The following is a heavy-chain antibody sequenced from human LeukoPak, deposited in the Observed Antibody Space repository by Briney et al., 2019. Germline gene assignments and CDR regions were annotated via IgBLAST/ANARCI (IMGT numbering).Heavy chain of an antibody. J-gene: IGHJ6*02. Sequence: ASVKVSCKASGYTFTGYYMHWVRQAPGQGLEWMGWINPNSGGTNYAQKFQGRVTMTRDTSISTAYMELSRLRSDDTAVYYCATNIVVVVAADFYYYGMDVRGQGTTVTVSS. V-gene: IGHV1-2*02. CDR2: INPNSGGT. CDR3: ATNIVVVVAADFYYYGMDV. D-gene: IGHD2-15*01. CDR1: GYTFTGYY.